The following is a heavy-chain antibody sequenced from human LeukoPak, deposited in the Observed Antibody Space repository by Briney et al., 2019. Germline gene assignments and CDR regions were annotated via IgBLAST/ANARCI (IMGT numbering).Heavy chain of an antibody. CDR2: IYPGDSDT. V-gene: IGHV5-51*01. CDR3: ARHVVAPARNYYYYGMDV. CDR1: GYSFTSYW. Sequence: GESLKISCKGSGYSFTSYWIGWVRQMPGKGLEWMGIIYPGDSDTRYSPSFQGQVTISADKSISTAYLQWSSLKASDTAMYYCARHVVAPARNYYYYGMDVWGQGTTVTVSS. J-gene: IGHJ6*02. D-gene: IGHD2-15*01.